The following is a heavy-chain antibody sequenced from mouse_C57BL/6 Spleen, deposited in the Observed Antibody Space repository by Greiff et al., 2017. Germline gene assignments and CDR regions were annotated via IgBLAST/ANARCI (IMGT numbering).Heavy chain of an antibody. Sequence: DVKLVESGGGLVKPGGSLKLSCAASGFTFSDYGMHWVRQAPEKGLEWVAYISSGSSTIYYADTVKGRFTISRDNAKNTLFLQMTSLRSEDTAMYYCARELRLQYFDVWGTGTTVTVSS. D-gene: IGHD3-2*02. CDR1: GFTFSDYG. CDR2: ISSGSSTI. CDR3: ARELRLQYFDV. V-gene: IGHV5-17*01. J-gene: IGHJ1*03.